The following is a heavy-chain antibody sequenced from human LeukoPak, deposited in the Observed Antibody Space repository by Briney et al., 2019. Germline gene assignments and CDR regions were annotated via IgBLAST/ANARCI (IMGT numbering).Heavy chain of an antibody. D-gene: IGHD1-26*01. V-gene: IGHV3-23*01. Sequence: PGGSLRLSCAASGFTVSGNYMSWVRQAPGKGLDWVSGISSSGDNTYYADSVKGRFTISRDNSKNTLFLQMNSLRADDTAVYYCVGRHLRRDAEFDYWGQGTLVTVSS. CDR1: GFTVSGNY. J-gene: IGHJ4*02. CDR2: ISSSGDNT. CDR3: VGRHLRRDAEFDY.